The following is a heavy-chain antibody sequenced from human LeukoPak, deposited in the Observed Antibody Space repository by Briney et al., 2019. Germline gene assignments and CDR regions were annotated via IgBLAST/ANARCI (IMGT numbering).Heavy chain of an antibody. Sequence: PSETLSLTCTVSGGSISSYFWSWIRQPPGKGLEWIGYIYYSGSTNYNPTLKSRVTMSVDTSKNQFSLGLTSVTAADTAVYFCARDKPSVAGHPGGFFDFWGQGALVTVSS. CDR2: IYYSGST. CDR3: ARDKPSVAGHPGGFFDF. CDR1: GGSISSYF. J-gene: IGHJ4*02. D-gene: IGHD6-19*01. V-gene: IGHV4-59*12.